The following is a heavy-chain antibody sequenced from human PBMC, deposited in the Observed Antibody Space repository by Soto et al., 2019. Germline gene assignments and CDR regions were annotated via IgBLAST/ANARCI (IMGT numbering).Heavy chain of an antibody. CDR1: GFTFSSYG. J-gene: IGHJ5*02. CDR3: AKDLNDYVWGSFWFDP. D-gene: IGHD3-16*01. V-gene: IGHV3-30*18. CDR2: ISYDGSNK. Sequence: GGSLRLSCAASGFTFSSYGMHWVRQAPGKGLEWVAVISYDGSNKYYADSVKGRFTISRDNSKNTLYLQMNSLRAEDTAVYYCAKDLNDYVWGSFWFDPWGQGTLVTVSS.